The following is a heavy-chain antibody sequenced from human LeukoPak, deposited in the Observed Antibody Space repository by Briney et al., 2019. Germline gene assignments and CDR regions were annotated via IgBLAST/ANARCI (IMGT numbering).Heavy chain of an antibody. V-gene: IGHV3-23*01. D-gene: IGHD6-13*01. J-gene: IGHJ4*02. Sequence: GGSLRLSCAASGFTFSSFAMSWVRQAPGKGLEWVSGVSGGGGTTSYADSVKGRFTVSRDNSKNTLYLQMNTLRAEDTAIYYCAKGMSSSWTYNYFDCWGQGTLVTVSS. CDR1: GFTFSSFA. CDR2: VSGGGGTT. CDR3: AKGMSSSWTYNYFDC.